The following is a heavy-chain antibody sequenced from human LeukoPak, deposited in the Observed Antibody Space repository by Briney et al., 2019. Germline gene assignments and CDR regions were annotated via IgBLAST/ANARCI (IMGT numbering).Heavy chain of an antibody. Sequence: SVKVSFKASGGTFSSYAISWVRQAPGQGLEWMGGIIPIFGTANYAQKFQGRVTITADESTSTAYMELSSLRSEDTAVYYCARGPPLMHCSGGSCYSHWFDPWGQGTLVTVSS. V-gene: IGHV1-69*13. CDR3: ARGPPLMHCSGGSCYSHWFDP. D-gene: IGHD2-15*01. J-gene: IGHJ5*02. CDR2: IIPIFGTA. CDR1: GGTFSSYA.